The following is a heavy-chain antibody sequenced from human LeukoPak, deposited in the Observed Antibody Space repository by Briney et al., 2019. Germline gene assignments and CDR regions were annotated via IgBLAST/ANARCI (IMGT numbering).Heavy chain of an antibody. CDR1: GFTFSRHW. Sequence: GGSLRLSCAASGFTFSRHWMSWVRQAPAKGLEWLANIKQDGSEKYYVDSVKGRFTISRDNAKNSLYLQRNSLRAEDTAVYYCARVFRSTVTGEYYFDYWGQGTLVTASS. V-gene: IGHV3-7*01. CDR3: ARVFRSTVTGEYYFDY. D-gene: IGHD4-11*01. J-gene: IGHJ4*02. CDR2: IKQDGSEK.